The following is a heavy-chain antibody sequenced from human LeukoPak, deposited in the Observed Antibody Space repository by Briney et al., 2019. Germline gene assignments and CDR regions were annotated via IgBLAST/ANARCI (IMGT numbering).Heavy chain of an antibody. V-gene: IGHV4-39*01. Sequence: PSETLSLTCTVSGGSISSSSYYWGWIRQPPGKGLEWIGSIYYSGSTYYNPSLKSRVTISVDTSKNQFSLKLSSVTAADTAVYYCARGPYYGYSYGNDAFDIWGQGTMVTVSS. CDR2: IYYSGST. CDR1: GGSISSSSYY. J-gene: IGHJ3*02. D-gene: IGHD5-18*01. CDR3: ARGPYYGYSYGNDAFDI.